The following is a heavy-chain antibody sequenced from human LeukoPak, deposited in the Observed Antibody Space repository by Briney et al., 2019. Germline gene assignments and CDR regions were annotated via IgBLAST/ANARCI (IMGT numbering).Heavy chain of an antibody. J-gene: IGHJ4*02. CDR2: ISTYNGNT. CDR1: DYPFINYG. Sequence: ASVKVSCKASDYPFINYGISWVRQAPGQGLEWMGWISTYNGNTKYAQKLQGRFTMTADTSTSTVYMELRSLRSDDTAVYYCAKNDSSGFYLSDWGQGALVTVSS. V-gene: IGHV1-18*01. CDR3: AKNDSSGFYLSD. D-gene: IGHD3-22*01.